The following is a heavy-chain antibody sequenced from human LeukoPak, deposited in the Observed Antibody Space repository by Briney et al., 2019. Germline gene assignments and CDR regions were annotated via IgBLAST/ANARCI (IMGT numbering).Heavy chain of an antibody. D-gene: IGHD3-9*01. CDR1: GYTFTSYG. J-gene: IGHJ4*02. Sequence: ASVKVSCKASGYTFTSYGISWVRQAPGQGLEWMGIINPSGGSTSYAQKFQGRVTMTRDMSTSTVYMELSSLRSEDTAVYYCARGRNDILTGRSLDYWGQGTLVTVSS. CDR2: INPSGGST. V-gene: IGHV1-46*01. CDR3: ARGRNDILTGRSLDY.